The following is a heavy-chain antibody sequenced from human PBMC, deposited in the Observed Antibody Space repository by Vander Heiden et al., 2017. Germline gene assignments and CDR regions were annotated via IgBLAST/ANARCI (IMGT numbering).Heavy chain of an antibody. CDR1: GFTFTNSS. D-gene: IGHD6-13*01. V-gene: IGHV1-58*01. J-gene: IGHJ4*02. CDR2: IAVGSGNT. Sequence: QMQLVQSGPEVKTPGTSVKVSCKASGFTFTNSSVQWVRQARGQRLEWIGWIAVGSGNTNYAQKFQERVTIARDMSTSTAYMELSSLRSEDTAVYYCAATHHSSRWYYELDYWGQGTLVTVSS. CDR3: AATHHSSRWYYELDY.